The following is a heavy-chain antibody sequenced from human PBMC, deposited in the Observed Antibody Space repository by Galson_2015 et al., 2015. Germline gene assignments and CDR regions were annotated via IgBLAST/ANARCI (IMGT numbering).Heavy chain of an antibody. D-gene: IGHD4-23*01. CDR3: ARVDEFYGGCDY. CDR1: GFTFSSYA. CDR2: ISYDGSNK. V-gene: IGHV3-30-3*01. Sequence: SLRLSCAASGFTFSSYAMHWVRQAPGKGLEWVAVISYDGSNKYYADSVKGRFTISRDNSKNTLYLQMNSLRAEDTAVYYCARVDEFYGGCDYWGQGTLVTVSS. J-gene: IGHJ4*02.